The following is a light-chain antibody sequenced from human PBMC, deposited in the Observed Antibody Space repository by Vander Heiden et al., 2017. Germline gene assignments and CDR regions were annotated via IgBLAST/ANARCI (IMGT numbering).Light chain of an antibody. CDR1: QSVLLSSNNKNY. J-gene: IGKJ4*01. Sequence: IVITQSPDSLSASLVERATINCKSSQSVLLSSNNKNYLAWYQQKPGQTPQLLIYWASTRQSGVPDRFSGSGSGTDFTLTISSLQAEDVAVYYCKQYYDSPLTFGGGTKVEIK. CDR2: WAS. V-gene: IGKV4-1*01. CDR3: KQYYDSPLT.